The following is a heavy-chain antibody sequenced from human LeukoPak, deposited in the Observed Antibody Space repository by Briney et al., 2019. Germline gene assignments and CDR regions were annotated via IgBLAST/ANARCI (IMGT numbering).Heavy chain of an antibody. CDR3: AKNEGRQLRTLMSV. Sequence: GGSLRFSCEASGFTCYIYSMNWLRQAPGKGLEGVTKWSNRSSYIYDADSVKRLFTISRDNDKNSVYLQKNSLSAEDTATYYCAKNEGRQLRTLMSVWGQGTTVTVSS. CDR2: WSNRSSYI. J-gene: IGHJ6*02. CDR1: GFTCYIYS. D-gene: IGHD6-6*01. V-gene: IGHV3-21*05.